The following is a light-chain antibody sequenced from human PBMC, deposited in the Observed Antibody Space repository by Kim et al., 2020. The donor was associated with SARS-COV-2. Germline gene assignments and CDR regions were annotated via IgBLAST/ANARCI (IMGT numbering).Light chain of an antibody. CDR1: SSDVGGYNY. J-gene: IGLJ1*01. Sequence: QSALTQPPSASGSPAQSVTISCTGTSSDVGGYNYVSWYQQHPGKAPKLMIYEVNKRPSGVPDRFSGSKSGSTASLTVSGLQAEDEADYYCFSYAGSTYVFGTGTKVTVL. CDR3: FSYAGSTYV. V-gene: IGLV2-8*01. CDR2: EVN.